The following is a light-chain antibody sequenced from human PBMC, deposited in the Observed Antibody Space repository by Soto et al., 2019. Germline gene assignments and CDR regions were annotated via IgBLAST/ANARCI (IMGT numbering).Light chain of an antibody. CDR3: QQYESSPLT. Sequence: EIVLTQSPDTLSLSPGERATLSCRASQSVSSSFLAWYHQTPGQAPRLLIYRASSRATGIPDRFTGSGSGTDFTLTISRLEPEDFAVYYCQQYESSPLTFGGGTKVEIK. CDR1: QSVSSSF. J-gene: IGKJ4*01. CDR2: RAS. V-gene: IGKV3-20*01.